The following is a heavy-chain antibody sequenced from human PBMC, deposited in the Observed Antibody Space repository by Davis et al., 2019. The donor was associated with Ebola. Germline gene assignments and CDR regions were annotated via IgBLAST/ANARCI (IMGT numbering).Heavy chain of an antibody. J-gene: IGHJ6*03. D-gene: IGHD3-22*01. V-gene: IGHV4-31*03. CDR3: ARDLRYDSSGYDYYFYMDV. CDR1: GGSISRGGSY. Sequence: PSETLSLTCTVSGGSISRGGSYWTWIRQHPGNGLEWIGYISYSGSTYYKPSLKSRVTISLDTSKNQLSLNLYSVTAADTAVYYCARDLRYDSSGYDYYFYMDVWGKGTTVTVSS. CDR2: ISYSGST.